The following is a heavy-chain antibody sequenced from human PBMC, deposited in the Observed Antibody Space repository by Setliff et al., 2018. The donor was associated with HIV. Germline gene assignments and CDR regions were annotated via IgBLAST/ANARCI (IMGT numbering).Heavy chain of an antibody. V-gene: IGHV5-51*01. CDR2: IYPGDSDT. CDR3: ARHSQYDRSGYYYHKMPDDAFDI. CDR1: GYKFTGYW. J-gene: IGHJ3*02. D-gene: IGHD3-22*01. Sequence: GESLKISCKGSGYKFTGYWIGWARQMPGKSLEWMGIIYPGDSDTRYSPSFQGQVTISTDKSISTAFLQWSSLKASDTAMYYCARHSQYDRSGYYYHKMPDDAFDIWGLGTMVTVSS.